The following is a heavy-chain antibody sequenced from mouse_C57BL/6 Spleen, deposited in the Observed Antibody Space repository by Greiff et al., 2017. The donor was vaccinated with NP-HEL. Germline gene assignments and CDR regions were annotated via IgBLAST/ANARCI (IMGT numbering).Heavy chain of an antibody. CDR2: ISSGSSTI. J-gene: IGHJ1*03. Sequence: EVQLVESGGGLVKPGGSLKLSCAASGFTFSDYGMHWVRQAPEKGLEWVAYISSGSSTIYYADPVKGRFTISRDNAKNTLFLQMTSLRSEDTAMYYCARNYGSSYGYFDVWGTGTTVTVSS. CDR3: ARNYGSSYGYFDV. CDR1: GFTFSDYG. V-gene: IGHV5-17*01. D-gene: IGHD1-1*01.